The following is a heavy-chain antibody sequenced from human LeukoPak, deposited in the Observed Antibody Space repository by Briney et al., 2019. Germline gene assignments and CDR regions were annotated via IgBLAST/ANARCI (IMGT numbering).Heavy chain of an antibody. Sequence: GRSLRLSCAASGFTFSSYSMNWVRQAPGKGLEWVSYISSSSSTIYDADSVKGRFTISRDNAKNSLYLQMNSLRAEDTAVYYCARANDNYYYYYMDVWGKGTTVTIS. CDR2: ISSSSSTI. CDR3: ARANDNYYYYYMDV. V-gene: IGHV3-48*04. CDR1: GFTFSSYS. J-gene: IGHJ6*03. D-gene: IGHD3-9*01.